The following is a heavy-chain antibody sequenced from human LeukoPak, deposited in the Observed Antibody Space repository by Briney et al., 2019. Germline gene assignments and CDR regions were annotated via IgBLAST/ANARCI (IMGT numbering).Heavy chain of an antibody. J-gene: IGHJ4*02. Sequence: SETLSLTCTVSGGSISTYYWSWLRQPPGKGLEWIGYVYYSGGTNYNPSLKSRVTISLDTSKNQFALRLTSVTAADTAVYYCARRVAVTGIYCFDHWGQGTPVTVSS. D-gene: IGHD6-19*01. CDR1: GGSISTYY. CDR2: VYYSGGT. V-gene: IGHV4-59*08. CDR3: ARRVAVTGIYCFDH.